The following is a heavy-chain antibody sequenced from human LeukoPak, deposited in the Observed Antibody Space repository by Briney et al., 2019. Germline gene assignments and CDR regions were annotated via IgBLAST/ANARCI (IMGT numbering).Heavy chain of an antibody. CDR1: GYTFTNYG. V-gene: IGHV1-18*01. D-gene: IGHD1-20*01. Sequence: WASVKVSCKASGYTFTNYGISWVRQAPGQGLEWMGWISAYNGNTNYAQKFQGRVTITADKSTSTAYMELSSLRSEDTAVYYCARAQGWYNWNDPFDYWGQGTLVTVSS. J-gene: IGHJ4*02. CDR3: ARAQGWYNWNDPFDY. CDR2: ISAYNGNT.